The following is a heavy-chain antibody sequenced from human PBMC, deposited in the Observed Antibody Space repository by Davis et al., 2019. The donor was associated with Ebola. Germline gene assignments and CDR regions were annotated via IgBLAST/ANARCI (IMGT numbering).Heavy chain of an antibody. CDR2: IKQDGSDT. CDR3: AKDSGWQMSP. J-gene: IGHJ5*02. V-gene: IGHV3-7*01. CDR1: GFTFSRSW. Sequence: PGGSLRLSCVASGFTFSRSWMNWVRQAPGRGLEWVAKIKQDGSDTYYLASVKGRFTISRDNAKNSLYLEINSLRAEDTAVYYCAKDSGWQMSPWGQGTLVAVSS. D-gene: IGHD6-25*01.